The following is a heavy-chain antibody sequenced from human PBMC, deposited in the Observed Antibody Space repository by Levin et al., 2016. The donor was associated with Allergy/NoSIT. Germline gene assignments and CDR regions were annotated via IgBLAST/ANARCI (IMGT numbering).Heavy chain of an antibody. J-gene: IGHJ4*02. CDR1: GYTFSIYG. V-gene: IGHV1-18*04. D-gene: IGHD1-1*01. CDR2: ISTYIGNI. Sequence: ASVKVSCKGSGYTFSIYGISWVRQAPGQGLEWMGWISTYIGNIYHAQKFQGRVTMTTDTSTSTAYMELRSLRSDDTAIYYCARDRQPYNHATEGGLDHWGQGTLVTVSS. CDR3: ARDRQPYNHATEGGLDH.